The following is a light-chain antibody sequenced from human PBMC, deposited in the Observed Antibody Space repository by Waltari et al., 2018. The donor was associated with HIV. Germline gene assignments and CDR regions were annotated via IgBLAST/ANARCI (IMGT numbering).Light chain of an antibody. CDR2: GAF. CDR1: QSVSSNY. CDR3: QQYGSSPPGT. V-gene: IGKV3-20*01. J-gene: IGKJ1*01. Sequence: ETVLTQSPGTLSLSPGERVTLSCRASQSVSSNYLAWYQQKPGQAPRLLIYGAFNRATGIPARVRGSGSGTDFTLTISTLEPEDFAVYFCQQYGSSPPGTFGQGAKVEVK.